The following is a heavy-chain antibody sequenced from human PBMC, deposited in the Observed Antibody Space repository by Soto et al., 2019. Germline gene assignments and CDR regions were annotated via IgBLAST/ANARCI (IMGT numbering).Heavy chain of an antibody. CDR1: GYSVSSSDYY. CDR2: IFYTGLT. D-gene: IGHD2-15*01. J-gene: IGHJ6*01. Sequence: PSETLSLTCSVSGYSVSSSDYYWAWIRQPPGKGLEWIGSIFYTGLTFYNPSLESRVSLSVDTPKNQFSVRLNSVTATDTAVYYCAPLSVSLSGPYGIHVWGQGTTVTVS. CDR3: APLSVSLSGPYGIHV. V-gene: IGHV4-39*01.